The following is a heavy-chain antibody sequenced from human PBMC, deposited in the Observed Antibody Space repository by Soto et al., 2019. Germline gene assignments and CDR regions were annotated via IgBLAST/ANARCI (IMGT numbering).Heavy chain of an antibody. D-gene: IGHD3-9*01. Sequence: PSETLSLTCTVSGGSISSYYWSWIRQPPGKGLEWIGYIYYSGSTNYNPSLKSRVTISVDTSKNQFSLKLSSVTAADTAVYYCARDREYYDILTGRPYYYGMDVWGQGXTVTVSS. J-gene: IGHJ6*02. CDR3: ARDREYYDILTGRPYYYGMDV. CDR2: IYYSGST. V-gene: IGHV4-59*01. CDR1: GGSISSYY.